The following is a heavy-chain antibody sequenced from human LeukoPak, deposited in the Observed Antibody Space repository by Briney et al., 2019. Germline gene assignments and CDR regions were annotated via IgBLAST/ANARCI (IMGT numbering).Heavy chain of an antibody. Sequence: GASLRLSYAASGFIFRNYAMSWVRQAPGKGLEWASAITGSGDTTYYADSVKGRFTISGDNSKNTLYVEMNTLRAEDTAVYYCAKWGDYDILTGYYVSDFWGQGTLVTVSS. D-gene: IGHD3-9*01. CDR2: ITGSGDTT. J-gene: IGHJ4*02. V-gene: IGHV3-23*01. CDR3: AKWGDYDILTGYYVSDF. CDR1: GFIFRNYA.